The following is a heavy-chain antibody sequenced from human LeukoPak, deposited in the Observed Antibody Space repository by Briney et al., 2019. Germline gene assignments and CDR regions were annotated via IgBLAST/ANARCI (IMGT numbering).Heavy chain of an antibody. CDR2: IYPGDSDT. V-gene: IGHV5-51*01. D-gene: IGHD3-9*01. Sequence: GESLKISCKGSGYSFTSYWIGWVRQMPGKGLEWMGIIYPGDSDTRYSPSFQGQVTISADKSISTAYLQWSSLKASHTAMYYCARGGYYDILTGYYNPYGMDVWGQVTTVTVSS. J-gene: IGHJ6*02. CDR3: ARGGYYDILTGYYNPYGMDV. CDR1: GYSFTSYW.